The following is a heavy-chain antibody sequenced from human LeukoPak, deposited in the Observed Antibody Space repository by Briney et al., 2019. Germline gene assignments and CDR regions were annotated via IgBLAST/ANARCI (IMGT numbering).Heavy chain of an antibody. CDR1: GYTFTSYD. Sequence: ASVKVSCKASGYTFTSYDINWVRQATGQGLEWMGWMNPNSGNTGYAQKFQGRVTMTRNTSISTAYMELSSLRSEDTAVYYCARRKVRNYYDSSGGSLYYFDYWGQGTLVTVSS. CDR2: MNPNSGNT. J-gene: IGHJ4*02. CDR3: ARRKVRNYYDSSGGSLYYFDY. V-gene: IGHV1-8*01. D-gene: IGHD3-22*01.